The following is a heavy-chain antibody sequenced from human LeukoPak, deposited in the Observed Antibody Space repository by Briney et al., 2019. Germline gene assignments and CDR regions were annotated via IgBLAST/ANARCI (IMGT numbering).Heavy chain of an antibody. D-gene: IGHD3-3*01. Sequence: EASVKVSCKASGYTFTGYYMHWVRQAPGQGLEWMGWINPNSGGTNYAQKFQGRVTMTRDTSINTAYMELSRLRSDDTAVYYCAREAPDYDFWSGYYYYYGMDVWGQGTTVTVSS. J-gene: IGHJ6*02. CDR2: INPNSGGT. CDR1: GYTFTGYY. CDR3: AREAPDYDFWSGYYYYYGMDV. V-gene: IGHV1-2*02.